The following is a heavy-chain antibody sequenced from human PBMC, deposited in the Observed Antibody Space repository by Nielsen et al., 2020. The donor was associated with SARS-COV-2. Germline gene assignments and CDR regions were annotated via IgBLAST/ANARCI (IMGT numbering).Heavy chain of an antibody. D-gene: IGHD2-2*01. Sequence: GESLKISCSASGFTFIYYEMNWVRQAPGQGLEWVSYISGNGDNIDYADFVEGRFTLSRDNAENSMYLQLNSLRVEDTGVYYCAREQRTSGFDYWGPGVPVTVSP. J-gene: IGHJ4*02. V-gene: IGHV3-48*03. CDR1: GFTFIYYE. CDR2: ISGNGDNI. CDR3: AREQRTSGFDY.